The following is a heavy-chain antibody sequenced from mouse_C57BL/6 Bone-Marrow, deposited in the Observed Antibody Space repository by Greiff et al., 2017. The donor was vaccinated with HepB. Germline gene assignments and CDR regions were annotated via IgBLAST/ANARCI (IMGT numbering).Heavy chain of an antibody. Sequence: QVQLQQSGAELVKPGASVKLSCKASGYTFTSYWMHWVKQRPGQGLEWIGMIHPNSGSTNYNEKFKSKATLTVDKSSSTAYMQLSSLTSEDSAVYYCARRSITTVVERRGDYAMDYWGQGTSVTVSS. CDR2: IHPNSGST. CDR1: GYTFTSYW. D-gene: IGHD1-1*01. J-gene: IGHJ4*01. V-gene: IGHV1-64*01. CDR3: ARRSITTVVERRGDYAMDY.